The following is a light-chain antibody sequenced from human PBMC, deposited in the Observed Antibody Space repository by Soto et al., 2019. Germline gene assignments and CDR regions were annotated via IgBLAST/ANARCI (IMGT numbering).Light chain of an antibody. CDR3: ATWDRSLSVGV. CDR2: ETN. CDR1: SSNFGSNS. J-gene: IGLJ1*01. V-gene: IGLV1-51*02. Sequence: QSVLTQPPSVSATPGQKVTISCSGSSSNFGSNSVSWYQQLPGTAPKLLVYETNRRPSGIPDRFSGSKSGTSATLGITGLQAVDEADYYCATWDRSLSVGVFGTGTKLTVL.